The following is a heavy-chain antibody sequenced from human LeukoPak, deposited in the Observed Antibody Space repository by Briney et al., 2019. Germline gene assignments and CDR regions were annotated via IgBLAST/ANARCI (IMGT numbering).Heavy chain of an antibody. CDR1: GFTFSDFH. Sequence: GGSLRLSCAASGFTFSDFHMSWIRQAPGKGLEWVAYISSSGGTPIFYADSVKGRFTISRDTSKNTVYVQMISLRAEDSAVYYCARGGTYSVGWSPDFDYWGQGTLVTVSS. CDR2: ISSSGGTPI. D-gene: IGHD6-19*01. V-gene: IGHV3-11*01. CDR3: ARGGTYSVGWSPDFDY. J-gene: IGHJ4*02.